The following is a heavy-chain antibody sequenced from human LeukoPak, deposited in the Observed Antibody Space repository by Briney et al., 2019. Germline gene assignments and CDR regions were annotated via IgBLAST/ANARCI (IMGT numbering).Heavy chain of an antibody. CDR2: IIPIFGTA. V-gene: IGHV1-69*13. J-gene: IGHJ4*02. Sequence: SVKVSCKASGGTFSSYAISWVRQAPGQGLEWMGGIIPIFGTANYAQKFQGRVTITAGESTSTAYMELSSLRSEDTAVYYCARGGMTGYYKPNFDYWGQGTLVTVSS. CDR3: ARGGMTGYYKPNFDY. CDR1: GGTFSSYA. D-gene: IGHD3-9*01.